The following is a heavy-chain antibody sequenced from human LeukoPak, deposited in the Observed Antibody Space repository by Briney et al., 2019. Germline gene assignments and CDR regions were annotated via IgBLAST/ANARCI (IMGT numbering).Heavy chain of an antibody. CDR1: GFTFSSYA. Sequence: PGGSLRLSCAASGFTFSSYAMRWVRQAPGKGLEWVSAISGSGGSTYYADSVKGRFTISRDNSKNTLYLQMNSLRAEDTAVYYCAKGEQWLEEYYFDYWGQGTLVTVSS. CDR2: ISGSGGST. D-gene: IGHD6-19*01. J-gene: IGHJ4*02. CDR3: AKGEQWLEEYYFDY. V-gene: IGHV3-23*01.